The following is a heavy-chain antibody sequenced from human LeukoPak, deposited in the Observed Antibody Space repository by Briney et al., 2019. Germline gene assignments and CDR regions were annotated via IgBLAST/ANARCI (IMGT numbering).Heavy chain of an antibody. V-gene: IGHV3-23*01. J-gene: IGHJ6*02. CDR3: ARELLPQGHYYYGMGV. CDR2: ITVGGGSA. Sequence: GGSLRLSCAASGFTFSTYGMTWVRQAPGKGLEWVSSITVGGGSAYYADSVKGRFTISRDNSKNTLYLQMNSLRAEDTAVYYCARELLPQGHYYYGMGVWGQGTTVTVSS. CDR1: GFTFSTYG.